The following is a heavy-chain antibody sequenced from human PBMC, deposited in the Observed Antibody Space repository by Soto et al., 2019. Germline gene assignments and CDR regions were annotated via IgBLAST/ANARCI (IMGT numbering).Heavy chain of an antibody. CDR3: ARDFQILWFGEFSYYLDY. CDR1: GGSISSYY. J-gene: IGHJ4*02. CDR2: IYTSGST. V-gene: IGHV4-4*07. Sequence: SETLSLTCTVSGGSISSYYWSWIRQPAGKGLEWIGRIYTSGSTNYNPSLKSRVTMSVDTSKNQFSLKLSSVTAADTAVYYCARDFQILWFGEFSYYLDYWGQGTLVTVSS. D-gene: IGHD3-10*01.